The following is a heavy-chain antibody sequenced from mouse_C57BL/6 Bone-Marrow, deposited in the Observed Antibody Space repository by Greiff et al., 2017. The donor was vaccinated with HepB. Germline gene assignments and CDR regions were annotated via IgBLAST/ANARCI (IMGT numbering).Heavy chain of an antibody. CDR3: ARRSDYYGSSPFDD. CDR1: GYTFTSYW. J-gene: IGHJ2*01. D-gene: IGHD1-1*01. Sequence: QVHVKQPGAELVKPGASVKLSCKASGYTFTSYWMQWVKQRPGQGLEWIGEIDPSDSYTNYNQKFKGKATLTVDTSSSTAYMQLSSLTSEDSAVYYCARRSDYYGSSPFDDWGQGTTLTVSS. CDR2: IDPSDSYT. V-gene: IGHV1-50*01.